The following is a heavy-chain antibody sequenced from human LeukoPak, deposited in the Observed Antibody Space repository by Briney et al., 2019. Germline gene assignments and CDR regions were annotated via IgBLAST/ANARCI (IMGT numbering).Heavy chain of an antibody. V-gene: IGHV3-21*01. CDR1: GFTFSTYW. J-gene: IGHJ4*02. D-gene: IGHD6-19*01. CDR3: AREWEFSSGWYDY. CDR2: ISRSSSYI. Sequence: GGSLRLSCAASGFTFSTYWMHWVRQAPGKGLEWVSSISRSSSYIYYADSVRGRFTISRDNAKNSLYLQMNSLRAEDTAVYYCAREWEFSSGWYDYWGQGTLVTVSS.